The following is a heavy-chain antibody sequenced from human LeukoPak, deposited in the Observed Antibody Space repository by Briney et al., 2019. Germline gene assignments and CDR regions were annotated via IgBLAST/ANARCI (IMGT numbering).Heavy chain of an antibody. CDR2: IYNSGST. Sequence: SETLSLTCTVSRGSISSYYWCWIRQPPGKGLEWIGYIYNSGSTKYNPSLKSRATISVDTSKNQFSLNLSSVTAADTAMYYCARHTVAEAGYGMDVWGQGTTVTVSS. D-gene: IGHD6-13*01. J-gene: IGHJ6*02. CDR1: RGSISSYY. CDR3: ARHTVAEAGYGMDV. V-gene: IGHV4-59*08.